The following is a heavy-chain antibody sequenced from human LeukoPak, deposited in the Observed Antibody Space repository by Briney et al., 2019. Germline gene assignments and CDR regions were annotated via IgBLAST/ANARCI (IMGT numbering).Heavy chain of an antibody. CDR3: ARAPGPKWELLRRTLGAFDI. J-gene: IGHJ3*02. CDR2: TYYRSKWYN. CDR1: GDSVSSNSAA. V-gene: IGHV6-1*01. D-gene: IGHD1-26*01. Sequence: SQTLSLTCAISGDSVSSNSAAWNWIRQSPSRGLGWLGRTYYRSKWYNDYAVSVKSRITINPDTSKNQFSLQLNSVTPEDTAVYYCARAPGPKWELLRRTLGAFDIWGQGTMVTVSS.